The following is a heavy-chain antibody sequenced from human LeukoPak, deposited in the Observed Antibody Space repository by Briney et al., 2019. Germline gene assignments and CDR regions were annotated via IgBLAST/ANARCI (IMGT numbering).Heavy chain of an antibody. CDR2: INHSGST. Sequence: PSETLSLTCTVYGGSFSGYYWSWIRQPPGKGLEWIGEINHSGSTNYNPSLKSRVTISVDTSKNQFSLKLSSVTAADTAVYYCARDRVKAVTTPFDYWGQGTLVTVSS. V-gene: IGHV4-34*01. CDR1: GGSFSGYY. J-gene: IGHJ4*02. D-gene: IGHD4-17*01. CDR3: ARDRVKAVTTPFDY.